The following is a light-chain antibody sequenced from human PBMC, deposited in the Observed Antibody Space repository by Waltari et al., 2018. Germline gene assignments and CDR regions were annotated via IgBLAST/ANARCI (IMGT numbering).Light chain of an antibody. V-gene: IGLV1-44*01. CDR2: SIN. CDR1: SYNIGSNT. CDR3: TTWDDSLNGRV. Sequence: QSVLTQPPSASGTPGQRVTISCSGSSYNIGSNTVNWYQQLPGTAPKLLIYSINQRPSGVPDRFSGSKSDTSASLAISGLQSEDEADYYCTTWDDSLNGRVFGGGTKLTVL. J-gene: IGLJ3*02.